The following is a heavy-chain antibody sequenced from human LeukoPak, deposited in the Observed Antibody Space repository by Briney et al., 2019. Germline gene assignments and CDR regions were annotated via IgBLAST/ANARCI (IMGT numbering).Heavy chain of an antibody. CDR2: FSSSGGAGSGGRT. CDR3: AKDHPDYSKGPAFDI. J-gene: IGHJ3*02. Sequence: PGGSLRLSCAASGFTFSSYAMSWVRQAPGKGLEWVSSFSSSGGAGSGGRTFYADSVKGRFTISRDNSKNTLYLQINSLRAEDTAVYYCAKDHPDYSKGPAFDIWGQGTMVTVSS. V-gene: IGHV3-23*01. CDR1: GFTFSSYA. D-gene: IGHD4-11*01.